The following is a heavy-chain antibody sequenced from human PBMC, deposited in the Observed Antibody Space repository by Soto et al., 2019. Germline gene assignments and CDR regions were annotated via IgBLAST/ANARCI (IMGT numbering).Heavy chain of an antibody. V-gene: IGHV1-8*01. D-gene: IGHD3-10*01. CDR2: MNPNSGNT. Sequence: GXSLKVSCEASGYTFTSYDINWVRQATGQGLEWMGWMNPNSGNTGYAQKFQGRVTMTRNTSISTAYMELSSLRSEDTAVYYCARGYYGSGSRPGNYWGQGTLVTGSS. CDR1: GYTFTSYD. J-gene: IGHJ4*02. CDR3: ARGYYGSGSRPGNY.